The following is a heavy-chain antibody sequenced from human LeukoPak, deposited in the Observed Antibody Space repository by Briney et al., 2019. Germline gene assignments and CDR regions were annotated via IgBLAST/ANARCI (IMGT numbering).Heavy chain of an antibody. J-gene: IGHJ3*02. V-gene: IGHV3-23*01. CDR1: GFTFTSYA. CDR2: ISDTGSST. Sequence: GGSLRLSCAASGFTFTSYAMSWVRQAPGKGLEWVSGISDTGSSTYYADSVKGRFTISRDNSKNTLYLQMNSLRAEDTAVYYCAKVPVFSLTISEVVTDDAFDIWGQGTIVTVSS. CDR3: AKVPVFSLTISEVVTDDAFDI. D-gene: IGHD3-3*01.